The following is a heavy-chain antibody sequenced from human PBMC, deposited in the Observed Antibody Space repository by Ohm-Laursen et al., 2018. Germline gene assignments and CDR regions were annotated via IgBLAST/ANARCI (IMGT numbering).Heavy chain of an antibody. V-gene: IGHV3-30*18. CDR1: GFTFNSYG. J-gene: IGHJ4*02. CDR3: AKDHGLIRAPSDY. Sequence: SLRLSCAASGFTFNSYGMHWVRQAPGKGLEWVAVISYDGSDKYYADSVKGRFTISRDNSKNTLYLQMNSLRAEDTAVYYCAKDHGLIRAPSDYWGQGTLVTVSS. CDR2: ISYDGSDK.